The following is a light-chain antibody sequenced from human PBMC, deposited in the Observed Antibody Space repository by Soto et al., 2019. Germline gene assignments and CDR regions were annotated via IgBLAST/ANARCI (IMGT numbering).Light chain of an antibody. CDR3: QQYGSSPPWT. CDR2: RAS. V-gene: IGKV3-20*01. CDR1: QSLSSGS. Sequence: EIVLTQSPDTLSLSPGESAALSCRATQSLSSGSLAWYQQKPGQAPRLLIYRASSRATGIPDRFSGSGSGTDFTLSISRLEPEDFAVYYCQQYGSSPPWTFGQRTKVEIK. J-gene: IGKJ1*01.